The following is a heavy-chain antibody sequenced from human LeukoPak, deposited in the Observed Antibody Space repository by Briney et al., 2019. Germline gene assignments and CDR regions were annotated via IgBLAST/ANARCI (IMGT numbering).Heavy chain of an antibody. Sequence: PGGSLRLACAVSGFTFSNYAMIWVRQIPGKLLEWVSATGDSGANTYYADSVKGRFTISRDNSKNTLYLQMNSVRAEDTAIYSCARQVGPDYWGQGTLVTVSS. CDR3: ARQVGPDY. D-gene: IGHD1-26*01. V-gene: IGHV3-23*01. J-gene: IGHJ4*02. CDR2: TGDSGANT. CDR1: GFTFSNYA.